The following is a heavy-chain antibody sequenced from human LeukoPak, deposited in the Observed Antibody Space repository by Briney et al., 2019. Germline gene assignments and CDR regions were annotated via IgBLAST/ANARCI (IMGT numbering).Heavy chain of an antibody. V-gene: IGHV1-46*03. CDR3: ARHGSGRYYPAEGRVDY. CDR2: INPSFGGT. Sequence: AASVKVSCKAFGYGFTSYYIHWVRQAPGQGLEWMGIINPSFGGTTYARKFQGRVNMTSDTSTSTVYMELSSLRSEDTAVYYCARHGSGRYYPAEGRVDYWGQGTMVTVSS. CDR1: GYGFTSYY. J-gene: IGHJ4*02. D-gene: IGHD3-10*01.